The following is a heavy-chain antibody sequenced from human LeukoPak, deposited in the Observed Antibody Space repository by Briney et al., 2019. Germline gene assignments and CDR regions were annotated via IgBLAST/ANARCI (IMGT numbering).Heavy chain of an antibody. CDR2: ISNIGST. V-gene: IGHV4-61*01. J-gene: IGHJ3*02. CDR3: TRDRSALDT. CDR1: GGSISTSNYY. Sequence: SETLSLTCTVSGGSISTSNYYWGWIRQPPGKGLEWIGYISNIGSTNYNPSLKSRVTISGDTSKNQFSLKLSSVTAADTAVYYCTRDRSALDTWGQGTMVTVSS.